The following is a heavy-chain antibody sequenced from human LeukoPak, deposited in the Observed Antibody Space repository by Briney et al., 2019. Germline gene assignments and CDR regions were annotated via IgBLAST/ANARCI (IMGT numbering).Heavy chain of an antibody. CDR3: ARAEFVGLRLGEFPL. Sequence: ASVKVSCTASGYTFTGYSMHWVRQAPGQGLEWIGRINPISGGTNYAQKFQGRVTMTRDTSITTAYMELSRLRADDTAVYYCARAEFVGLRLGEFPLWGQGTLVTVSS. CDR1: GYTFTGYS. D-gene: IGHD3-16*01. V-gene: IGHV1-2*06. CDR2: INPISGGT. J-gene: IGHJ4*02.